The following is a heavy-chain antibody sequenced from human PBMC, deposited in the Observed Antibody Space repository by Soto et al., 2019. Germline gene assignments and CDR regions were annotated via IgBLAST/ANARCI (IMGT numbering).Heavy chain of an antibody. CDR3: ARHGTGIAAAGTPMDV. CDR2: IYPGDSDT. J-gene: IGHJ6*02. V-gene: IGHV5-51*01. CDR1: GYSFTSYW. Sequence: GESLKSSCKGSGYSFTSYWIGWVRQMPVKGLEWMGIIYPGDSDTRYSPSFQGQVTISADKSISTAYLQWSSLKASDTAMYYCARHGTGIAAAGTPMDVWGQGTTVTVSS. D-gene: IGHD6-13*01.